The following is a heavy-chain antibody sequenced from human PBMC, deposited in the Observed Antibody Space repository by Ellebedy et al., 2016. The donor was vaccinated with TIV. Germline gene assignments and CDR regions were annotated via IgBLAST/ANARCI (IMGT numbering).Heavy chain of an antibody. V-gene: IGHV3-33*01. CDR1: GFTFSSYG. J-gene: IGHJ6*02. CDR3: ARGHYGLDV. CDR2: IWYDGSNK. Sequence: GGSLRLXXAASGFTFSSYGMHWVRQAPGKGLEWVAVIWYDGSNKYYADSVKGRFTISRDNAKNLLYLQMNSLRVEDTAVYYCARGHYGLDVWGQGTTVTVSS.